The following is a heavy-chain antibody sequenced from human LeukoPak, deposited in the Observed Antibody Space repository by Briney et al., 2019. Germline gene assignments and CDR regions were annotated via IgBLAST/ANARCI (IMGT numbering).Heavy chain of an antibody. CDR3: ARDGDISGYSD. CDR1: GFTFSLYW. Sequence: PGGSLRLSCAASGFTFSLYWMSWLRQGPGKGLGWVANIKQDGSEKYYVDSVKGRFTISRDNAKNSLYLQMNTLNADDTAVYYCARDGDISGYSDWGQGTPVTVSS. CDR2: IKQDGSEK. V-gene: IGHV3-7*01. J-gene: IGHJ4*02. D-gene: IGHD3-22*01.